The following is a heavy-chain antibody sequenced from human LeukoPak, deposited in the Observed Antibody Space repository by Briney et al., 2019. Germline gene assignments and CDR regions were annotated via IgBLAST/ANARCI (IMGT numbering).Heavy chain of an antibody. CDR1: GGSFSGYY. Sequence: SETLSLTCAVYGGSFSGYYWTWIRQPPGKGLEWIGEITHRGSTNYNSSLKSRVTISADTSKNQFSLKLTSVTAADTAVYYCARAVIMVTFGGLNDFDIWGQGTMVTVSS. D-gene: IGHD3-16*01. CDR2: ITHRGST. J-gene: IGHJ3*02. V-gene: IGHV4-34*01. CDR3: ARAVIMVTFGGLNDFDI.